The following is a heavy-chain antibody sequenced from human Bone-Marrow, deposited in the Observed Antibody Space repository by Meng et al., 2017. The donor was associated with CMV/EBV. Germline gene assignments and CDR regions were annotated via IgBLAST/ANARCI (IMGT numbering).Heavy chain of an antibody. V-gene: IGHV3-30-3*01. CDR1: GFTFSSYA. CDR3: ARGRGYSA. J-gene: IGHJ5*02. CDR2: ISYDGSNK. D-gene: IGHD6-13*01. Sequence: GGSLRLSCAASGFTFSSYAMHWVRQAPGKGLEWVAVISYDGSNKYYADPVKGRFTISRDNSKNTLYLQMNSLRAEDSAVYYCARGRGYSAWGQGTLVTVSS.